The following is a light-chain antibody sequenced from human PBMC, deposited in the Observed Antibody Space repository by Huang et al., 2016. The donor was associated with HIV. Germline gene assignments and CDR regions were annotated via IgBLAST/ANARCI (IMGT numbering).Light chain of an antibody. Sequence: EIVMTQSPATLSVSPGERATLSCRASQSVSSNLAWYQQKPGQAPRLLIYGASTRATGIPARFSCSGSGTEFTLTISSLQSEDFAVYYCQQYNNWPGYTFGQGTKLEIK. J-gene: IGKJ2*01. CDR1: QSVSSN. V-gene: IGKV3-15*01. CDR2: GAS. CDR3: QQYNNWPGYT.